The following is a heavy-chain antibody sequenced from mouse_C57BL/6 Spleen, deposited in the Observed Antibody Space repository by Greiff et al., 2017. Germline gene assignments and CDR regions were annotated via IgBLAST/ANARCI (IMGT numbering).Heavy chain of an antibody. V-gene: IGHV1-15*01. CDR3: TRGDTTVVPYWYFDV. Sequence: QVQLQQSGAELVRPGASVTLSCKASGYTFTDYEMHWVKQTPVHGLEWIGAIDPETGGTAYNQKFKGKAILTADKSSSTAYMELRSLTSEDSAVYYCTRGDTTVVPYWYFDVWGTGTTVTVSS. CDR1: GYTFTDYE. D-gene: IGHD1-1*01. J-gene: IGHJ1*03. CDR2: IDPETGGT.